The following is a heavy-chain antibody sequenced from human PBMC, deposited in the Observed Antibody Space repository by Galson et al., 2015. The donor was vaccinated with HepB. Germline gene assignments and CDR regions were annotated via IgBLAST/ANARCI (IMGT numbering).Heavy chain of an antibody. J-gene: IGHJ6*02. CDR2: IKSKTDGGTT. Sequence: SLRLSCAASGFTFSNAWMGWVRQAPGKGLEWVGRIKSKTDGGTTDYAAPVKGRFTISRDDSKNTLYLRMNSLKTEDTAVYYCTTGDYDFWSDYYYGMDVWGQGTTVTVSS. CDR1: GFTFSNAW. V-gene: IGHV3-15*01. D-gene: IGHD3-3*01. CDR3: TTGDYDFWSDYYYGMDV.